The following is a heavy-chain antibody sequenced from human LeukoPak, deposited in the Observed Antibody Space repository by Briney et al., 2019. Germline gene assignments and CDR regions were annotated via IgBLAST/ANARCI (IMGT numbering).Heavy chain of an antibody. CDR2: ISGSGDST. Sequence: GGSLRLSCAASGFTFSSHGMSWVRQAPGKGLEWVSLISGSGDSTYYADSVRGRFTISRDNSKNTLYLQMNSLRSEDTAVYYCARGSWGGDYGYYYYYMDVWGKGTTVTISS. D-gene: IGHD4-17*01. J-gene: IGHJ6*03. CDR3: ARGSWGGDYGYYYYYMDV. CDR1: GFTFSSHG. V-gene: IGHV3-23*01.